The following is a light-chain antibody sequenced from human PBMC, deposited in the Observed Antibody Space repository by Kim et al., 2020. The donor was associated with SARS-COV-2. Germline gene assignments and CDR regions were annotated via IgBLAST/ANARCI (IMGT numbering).Light chain of an antibody. V-gene: IGKV1-33*01. CDR3: KKNNDIART. CDR1: QDISNY. Sequence: DIQMTQSPSSLSASVGDRVTITCQASQDISNYLNWYQQKPGKAPKLLIYDASNLETGVPSRFSGSGSGTDFTFTISSLQPEDIATYYGKKNNDIARTFGARTKVDIK. CDR2: DAS. J-gene: IGKJ3*01.